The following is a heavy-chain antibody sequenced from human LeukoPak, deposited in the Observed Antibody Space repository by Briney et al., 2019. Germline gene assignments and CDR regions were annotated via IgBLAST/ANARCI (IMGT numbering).Heavy chain of an antibody. V-gene: IGHV4-61*02. CDR2: IYTSGST. D-gene: IGHD5-18*01. CDR3: ARMSYGPDY. Sequence: SGTLSLTCTVSGGSISSGSYYWSWIRRPAGKGLEWIGRIYTSGSTNYNPSLKSRVTISVDTSKNQFSLKLSSVTAADTAVYYCARMSYGPDYWGQGTLVTVSS. CDR1: GGSISSGSYY. J-gene: IGHJ4*02.